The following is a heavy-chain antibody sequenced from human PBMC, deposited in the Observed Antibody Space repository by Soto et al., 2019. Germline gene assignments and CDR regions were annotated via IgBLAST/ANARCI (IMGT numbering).Heavy chain of an antibody. J-gene: IGHJ6*02. Sequence: QVQLVESGGGVVQPRGSLRLSCAASGFTFNSYAMHWVRQAPGRGLEWVAAVPYDGRSEHYADSVKGRFSISRDNSKNTLYLQMNSLRAEDTAVYYCAGGSSSWNLYHFYGMDVWGQGTTVTVSS. CDR1: GFTFNSYA. V-gene: IGHV3-30*04. CDR2: VPYDGRSE. CDR3: AGGSSSWNLYHFYGMDV. D-gene: IGHD6-6*01.